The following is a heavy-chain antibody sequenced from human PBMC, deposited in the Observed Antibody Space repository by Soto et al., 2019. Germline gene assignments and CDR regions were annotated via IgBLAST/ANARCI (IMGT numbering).Heavy chain of an antibody. CDR3: ARGPMVRGVPKGSYFDY. J-gene: IGHJ4*02. V-gene: IGHV4-39*01. CDR1: GGSISSSSYY. CDR2: IYYSGST. Sequence: SETLSLTCTVSGGSISSSSYYWGWIRQPPGKGLEWIGSIYYSGSTYYNPSLKSRVTISVDTSKNQFSLKLSSVTAADTAVYYCARGPMVRGVPKGSYFDYWGQGTLVTVSS. D-gene: IGHD3-10*01.